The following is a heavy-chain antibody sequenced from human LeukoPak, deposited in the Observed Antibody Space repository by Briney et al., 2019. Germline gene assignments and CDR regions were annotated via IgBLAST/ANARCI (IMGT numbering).Heavy chain of an antibody. J-gene: IGHJ2*01. CDR2: IYYSGST. CDR1: GGSISSGGYY. V-gene: IGHV4-31*03. D-gene: IGHD4-23*01. Sequence: SETLSLTCTVSGGSISSGGYYWSWIRQHPGKGLEWIGYIYYSGSTYYNPSLKSRVTISVDTSKNQFSLKLSSVTAADTAMYYCARVDLYGGNGWYFDLWGRGTLVTVSS. CDR3: ARVDLYGGNGWYFDL.